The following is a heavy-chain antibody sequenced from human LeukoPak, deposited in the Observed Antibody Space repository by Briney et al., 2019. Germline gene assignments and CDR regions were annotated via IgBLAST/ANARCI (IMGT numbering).Heavy chain of an antibody. CDR2: ISAYNGNT. Sequence: GASVKVSCKASGYTFSSYGISWVRQAPGQGLEWMGWISAYNGNTNYAQKVQGRVTLITETSTSTAYMELRSLRSDDTAVYYCARDRQLGSSGYYAAYWGQGTLVTVSS. CDR1: GYTFSSYG. J-gene: IGHJ4*02. V-gene: IGHV1-18*01. CDR3: ARDRQLGSSGYYAAY. D-gene: IGHD3-22*01.